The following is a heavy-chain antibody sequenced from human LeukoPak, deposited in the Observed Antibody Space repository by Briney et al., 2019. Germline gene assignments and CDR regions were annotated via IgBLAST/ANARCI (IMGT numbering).Heavy chain of an antibody. J-gene: IGHJ4*02. CDR2: IKSGGST. CDR1: GFSVSNSH. D-gene: IGHD2-15*01. Sequence: GGSLRLSCAASGFSVSNSHMTWARQAPGKGLEWISLIKSGGSTYYADSVKGRFTISRHSSENTVYLQMNSLRTEDTALYYCARWAAAFDYWGQGILVTVSS. CDR3: ARWAAAFDY. V-gene: IGHV3-53*04.